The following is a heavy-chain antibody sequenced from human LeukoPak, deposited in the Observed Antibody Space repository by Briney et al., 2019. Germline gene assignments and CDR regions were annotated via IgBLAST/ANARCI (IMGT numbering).Heavy chain of an antibody. CDR2: IYPGDSDT. D-gene: IGHD1-26*01. CDR1: GYSFTSYW. Sequence: GESLKISCKGSGYSFTSYWLGWVRQMPRRGLEWMGMIYPGDSDTRYSPSFQGQVTISADKSISTAYLQWSSLKASATAMYYCARGYNSGSYYVAFDYWGQGTLVTVSS. CDR3: ARGYNSGSYYVAFDY. J-gene: IGHJ4*02. V-gene: IGHV5-51*01.